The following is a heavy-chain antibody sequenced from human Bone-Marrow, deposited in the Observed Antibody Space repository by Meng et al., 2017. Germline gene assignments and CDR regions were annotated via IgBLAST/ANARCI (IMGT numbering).Heavy chain of an antibody. D-gene: IGHD3-22*01. CDR3: ARDRGYDSSGYYGY. CDR1: GGTFSSYA. CDR2: INPNSGGT. V-gene: IGHV1-2*06. J-gene: IGHJ4*02. Sequence: QVELVQSGAEVKKPGSSVKVSCKASGGTFSSYAISWVRQAPGQGLEWMGRINPNSGGTNYAQKFQGRVTMTRDTSISTAYMELSRLRSDDTAVYYCARDRGYDSSGYYGYWGQGTLVTVSS.